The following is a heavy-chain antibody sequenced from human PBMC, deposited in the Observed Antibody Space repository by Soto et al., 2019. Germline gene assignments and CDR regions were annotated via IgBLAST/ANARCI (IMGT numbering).Heavy chain of an antibody. CDR2: MGGAGSR. V-gene: IGHV3-13*04. CDR1: GFTYNSYD. D-gene: IGHD3-10*01. CDR3: TRVTFGDGMDL. J-gene: IGHJ6*02. Sequence: EVKLVESGGGLVQPGGSLRLSCAAFGFTYNSYDMHWVRQVTGKGLEWVSSMGGAGSREYTGSVKGRFIISRDNAKNSLYLQMDSLRAGDTGVYYCTRVTFGDGMDLWGQGTPVTVSS.